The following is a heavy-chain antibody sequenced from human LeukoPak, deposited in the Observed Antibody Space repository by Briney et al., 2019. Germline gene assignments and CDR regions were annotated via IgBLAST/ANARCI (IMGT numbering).Heavy chain of an antibody. CDR3: ARSRWDSSGYYYYYYYMDV. Sequence: SETLSLTCTVSGGSISSSSYYWSWIRQPPGKGLEWIGYIYYSGSTNYNPSLKSRVTISVDTSKNQFFLKLSSVTAADTAVYYCARSRWDSSGYYYYYYYMDVWGKGTTVTISS. CDR1: GGSISSSSYY. J-gene: IGHJ6*03. CDR2: IYYSGST. V-gene: IGHV4-61*01. D-gene: IGHD3-22*01.